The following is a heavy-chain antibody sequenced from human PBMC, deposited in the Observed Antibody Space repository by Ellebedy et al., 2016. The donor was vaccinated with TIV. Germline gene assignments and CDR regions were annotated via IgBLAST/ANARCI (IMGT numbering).Heavy chain of an antibody. V-gene: IGHV4-59*13. CDR3: ARVGPGYSYYMDV. D-gene: IGHD1-14*01. Sequence: SETLSLTCTVSGGSISDYYWTWIRQPPGKGLEWIGSLYYRGSTNYNPSLKSRLTISLDTSKNQFSLKLSSVTSADTAVYYCARVGPGYSYYMDVWGKGTTVTVSS. CDR2: LYYRGST. CDR1: GGSISDYY. J-gene: IGHJ6*03.